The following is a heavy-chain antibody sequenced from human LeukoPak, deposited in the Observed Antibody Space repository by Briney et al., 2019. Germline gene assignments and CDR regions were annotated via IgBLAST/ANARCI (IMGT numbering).Heavy chain of an antibody. J-gene: IGHJ3*02. Sequence: PGGSLRLSCAASGFTFSSYEMNWVRQAPGKGLEWVSYISSSGSTIYYADSVKGRFTISRDNAKNSLYLQMNSLRAEDTAVYYCARVRGASDAFDIWGQGTMVAVSS. CDR2: ISSSGSTI. CDR3: ARVRGASDAFDI. D-gene: IGHD4/OR15-4a*01. CDR1: GFTFSSYE. V-gene: IGHV3-48*03.